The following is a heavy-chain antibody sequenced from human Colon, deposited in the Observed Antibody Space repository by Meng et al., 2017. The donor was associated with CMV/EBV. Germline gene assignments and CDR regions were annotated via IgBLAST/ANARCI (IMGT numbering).Heavy chain of an antibody. CDR2: ISSRNATI. Sequence: ASEFHCATSVLNWVRQAPGKGLEWVSTISSRNATIHYQHSVKGRFTVSRDNFKNTVSLQLTSLRAEDTAIYYCARHNSSFYAPYDFWGQGTLVTVSS. V-gene: IGHV3-23*01. CDR1: EFHCATSV. D-gene: IGHD6-6*01. J-gene: IGHJ4*02. CDR3: ARHNSSFYAPYDF.